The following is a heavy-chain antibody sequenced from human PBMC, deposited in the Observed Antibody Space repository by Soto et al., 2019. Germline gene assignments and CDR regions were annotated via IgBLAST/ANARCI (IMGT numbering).Heavy chain of an antibody. J-gene: IGHJ4*02. CDR2: ISGDGINT. Sequence: QIQLVESGGDVVQPGRSLRLSCAASGFYFGFFGMHWVRQAPGKGLEWVAFISGDGINTHYADSVRGRFTLSRDYSKKTMYLQMDTLREDDTALYYCARGNLSFDFDSWGQGTLVTVSS. V-gene: IGHV3-30*03. CDR1: GFYFGFFG. D-gene: IGHD3-10*01. CDR3: ARGNLSFDFDS.